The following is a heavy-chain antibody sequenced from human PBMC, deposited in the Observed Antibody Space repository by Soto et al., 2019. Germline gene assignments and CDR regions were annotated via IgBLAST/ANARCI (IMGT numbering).Heavy chain of an antibody. CDR3: TTDPGYSSGWAYYYYGMDV. Sequence: PGGSLRLSCAASGFTFSNAWMSWVRQAPGKGLEWVGRIKSKTDGGTIDYAAPVKGRFTISRDDSKNTLYLQMNSLKTEDTAVYYCTTDPGYSSGWAYYYYGMDVWGQGTTVTVSS. D-gene: IGHD6-19*01. CDR2: IKSKTDGGTI. J-gene: IGHJ6*02. V-gene: IGHV3-15*01. CDR1: GFTFSNAW.